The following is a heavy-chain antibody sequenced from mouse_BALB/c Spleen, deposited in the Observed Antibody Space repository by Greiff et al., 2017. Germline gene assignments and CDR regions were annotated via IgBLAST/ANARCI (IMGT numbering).Heavy chain of an antibody. CDR2: IDPANGNT. CDR3: APITTAPAWFAY. V-gene: IGHV14-3*02. Sequence: VQLKQSGAELVKPGASVKLSCTASGFNIKDTYMHWVKQRPEQGLEWIGRIDPANGNTKYDPKFQGKATITADTSSNTAYLQLSSLTSEDTAVYYCAPITTAPAWFAYWGQGTLVTVSA. D-gene: IGHD1-2*01. J-gene: IGHJ3*01. CDR1: GFNIKDTY.